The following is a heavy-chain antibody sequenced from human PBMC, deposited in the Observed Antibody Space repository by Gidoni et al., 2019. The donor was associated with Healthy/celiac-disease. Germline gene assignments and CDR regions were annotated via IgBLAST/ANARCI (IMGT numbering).Heavy chain of an antibody. CDR1: GFTFSSYG. CDR2: IWYDGSNK. Sequence: QVQLVESWGVVVQPGSSLRLSCAASGFTFSSYGMHWVRQAPGKGLEWVAVIWYDGSNKYYADSVKGRFTISRDNSKNTLYLQMNSLRAEDTAVYYCAREEYSSSWSSHFGYWGQGTLVTVSS. D-gene: IGHD6-13*01. CDR3: AREEYSSSWSSHFGY. V-gene: IGHV3-33*01. J-gene: IGHJ4*02.